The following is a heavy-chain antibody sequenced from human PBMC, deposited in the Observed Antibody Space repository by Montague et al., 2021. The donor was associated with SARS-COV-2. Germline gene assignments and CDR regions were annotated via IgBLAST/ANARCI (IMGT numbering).Heavy chain of an antibody. CDR3: ARQVGTMIVVVIINLRYYFDY. Sequence: SETLSLTCTVSGGSISRSSYDWGWIRQPPGKGLEWIGSIYYSGSTYYNPSLKSRVTISVDTSKNQFSLKLSSVTAADTAVYYCARQVGTMIVVVIINLRYYFDYWGQGTLVTVSS. V-gene: IGHV4-39*01. J-gene: IGHJ4*02. CDR2: IYYSGST. CDR1: GGSISRSSYD. D-gene: IGHD3-22*01.